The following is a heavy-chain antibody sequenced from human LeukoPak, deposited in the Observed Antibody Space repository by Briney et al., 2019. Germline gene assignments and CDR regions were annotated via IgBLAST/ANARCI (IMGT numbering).Heavy chain of an antibody. CDR2: ISRNSCHI. CDR3: AEARGMWNGYFGIDY. CDR1: GFTFSLYS. V-gene: IGHV3-21*04. Sequence: GGSLRLSCAASGFTFSLYSMNWVRQAPGKGLEWVSSISRNSCHINYADSVKGRFTISRDNSKNTLYLQMNSLRAEDTAIYFCAEARGMWNGYFGIDYWGQGTLVTVSS. D-gene: IGHD3-3*01. J-gene: IGHJ4*02.